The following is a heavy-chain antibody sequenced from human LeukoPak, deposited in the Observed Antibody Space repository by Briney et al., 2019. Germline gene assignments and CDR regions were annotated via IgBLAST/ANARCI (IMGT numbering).Heavy chain of an antibody. D-gene: IGHD3-9*01. J-gene: IGHJ6*03. CDR1: GYSISSGYY. CDR2: IYHSGST. V-gene: IGHV4-38-2*02. CDR3: ARLLRYFDVYYYYVDV. Sequence: SETLSLTCTVSGYSISSGYYWGWIRQPPGKGLEWIGSIYHSGSTYYNPSLKSRVTISVDTSKNQFSLKLSSVTAADTAVYYCARLLRYFDVYYYYVDVWGKGTTVTISS.